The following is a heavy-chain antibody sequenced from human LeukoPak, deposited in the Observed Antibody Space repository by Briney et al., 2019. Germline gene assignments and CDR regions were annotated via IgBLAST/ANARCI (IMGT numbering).Heavy chain of an antibody. CDR3: ATMFGESSDFDH. CDR1: GGSISSYY. J-gene: IGHJ4*02. V-gene: IGHV4-59*12. D-gene: IGHD3-10*02. Sequence: PSETLSLTCTVSGGSISSYYWSWIRQPPGKGLEWIGYIYYSGSTNYNPSLKSRVTISVDTSRTHFTLKLTSVTAADTAIYYCATMFGESSDFDHWGQGTLVTVSS. CDR2: IYYSGST.